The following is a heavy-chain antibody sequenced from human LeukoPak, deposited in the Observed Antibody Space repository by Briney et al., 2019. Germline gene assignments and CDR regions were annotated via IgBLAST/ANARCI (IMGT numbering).Heavy chain of an antibody. CDR3: ARDLVARRGYSYGVFDY. D-gene: IGHD5-18*01. V-gene: IGHV3-74*01. J-gene: IGHJ4*02. CDR2: INTDGSST. Sequence: GGSLRLSCAASGFTFSSYWMHWVRQAPGKGLVWVSRINTDGSSTSYADSVKGRFTISRDNAKNTLYLQMNSPRAEDTAVYYCARDLVARRGYSYGVFDYWGQGTLVTVSS. CDR1: GFTFSSYW.